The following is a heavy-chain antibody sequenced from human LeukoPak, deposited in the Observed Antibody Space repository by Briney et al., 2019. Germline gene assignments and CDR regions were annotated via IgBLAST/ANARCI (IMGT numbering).Heavy chain of an antibody. V-gene: IGHV3-7*03. CDR1: GFTFSNYW. CDR2: IKQDGSDK. Sequence: GGSLRLSCAVSGFTFSNYWMNWVRQAPGKGLEWVANIKQDGSDKYYMDSVKGRFTISRDNAKNSLYLQMNSLRAEDTAVYYCAKDSGWFRFDYWGQGTLVTVSS. D-gene: IGHD6-13*01. CDR3: AKDSGWFRFDY. J-gene: IGHJ4*02.